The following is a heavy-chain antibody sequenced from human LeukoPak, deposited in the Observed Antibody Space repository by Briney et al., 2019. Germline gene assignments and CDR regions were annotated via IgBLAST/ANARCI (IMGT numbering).Heavy chain of an antibody. CDR3: ARDAVGATGGAFDI. D-gene: IGHD1-26*01. V-gene: IGHV4-30-4*01. Sequence: SETLSLTCTVSGGSISSGDYYWSWIRQPPGKGLEWIGYIYYSGSTYYNPSLKSRVTISVDRSKNQFSLKLSSVTAADTAVYYCARDAVGATGGAFDIWGQGTMVTVSS. CDR2: IYYSGST. CDR1: GGSISSGDYY. J-gene: IGHJ3*02.